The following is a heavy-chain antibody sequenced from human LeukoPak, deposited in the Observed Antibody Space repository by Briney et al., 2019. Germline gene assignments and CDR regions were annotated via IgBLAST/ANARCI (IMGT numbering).Heavy chain of an antibody. V-gene: IGHV1-69*13. CDR3: ARGGYYYDSSGFHFDY. CDR2: IIPIFGTA. J-gene: IGHJ4*02. CDR1: GGTFISYA. Sequence: SVKVSCKASGGTFISYAISWVRQAPGQGLEWMGGIIPIFGTANYAQKFQGRVTITADESTSTAYIELSSLRSEDTAVYYCARGGYYYDSSGFHFDYWGQGTLVTVSS. D-gene: IGHD3-22*01.